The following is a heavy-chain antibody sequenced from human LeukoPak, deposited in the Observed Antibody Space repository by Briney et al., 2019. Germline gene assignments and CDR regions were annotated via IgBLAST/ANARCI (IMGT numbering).Heavy chain of an antibody. CDR2: IYYSGST. D-gene: IGHD5-24*01. V-gene: IGHV4-59*01. CDR1: GGSITSYY. Sequence: PSETLSLTCTVSGGSITSYYRSWIRQSPGKGLEWIGYIYYSGSTNYNPSLKSRVTISVDTSKNQFSLKLSSVTAADTAVYYCARGLRSRDGYNYDYFDDWGQGTLVTVSS. CDR3: ARGLRSRDGYNYDYFDD. J-gene: IGHJ4*02.